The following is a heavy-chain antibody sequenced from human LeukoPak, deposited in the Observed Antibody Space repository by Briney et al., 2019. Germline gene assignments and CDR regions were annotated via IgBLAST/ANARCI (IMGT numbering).Heavy chain of an antibody. V-gene: IGHV1-18*01. CDR2: ISAYNGNT. Sequence: ASVKVSCKASGYTFTSYGISWVRQAPGQGLEWMGWISAYNGNTNYAQKLQGRVTMTTDTSTSTAYMELRSLRSDDTAVYYCARAQRNTVEAYYFDYWGQGTLVTVSS. CDR3: ARAQRNTVEAYYFDY. CDR1: GYTFTSYG. J-gene: IGHJ4*02. D-gene: IGHD4-11*01.